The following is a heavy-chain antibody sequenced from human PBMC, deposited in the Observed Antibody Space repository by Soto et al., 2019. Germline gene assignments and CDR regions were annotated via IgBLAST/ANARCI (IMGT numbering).Heavy chain of an antibody. CDR1: GFSVSRVR. Sequence: SLALSCEASGFSVSRVRMNWGRQVTGKGLEWVASISSGSSGTWCADSVKCRFISSGDNVQNSLFLQMNTLRPEDKAMYYCARVAYWGPATHVTAS. CDR3: ARVAY. V-gene: IGHV3-21*01. J-gene: IGHJ4*02. CDR2: ISSGSSGT.